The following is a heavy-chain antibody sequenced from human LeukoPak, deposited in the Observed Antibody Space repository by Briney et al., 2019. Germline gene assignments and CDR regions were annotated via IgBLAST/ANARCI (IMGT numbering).Heavy chain of an antibody. CDR2: INPTGGST. CDR3: ARDIVLMVYAGYYYMDV. CDR1: GYTFTSYY. Sequence: ASVKVSCKASGYTFTSYYMHWVRQAPGQGLEWVGLINPTGGSTGYAQKFQGRVTMTRDTSISTAYMELSRLRSDDTAVYYCARDIVLMVYAGYYYMDVWGKGTTVTVSS. V-gene: IGHV1-2*06. J-gene: IGHJ6*03. D-gene: IGHD2-8*01.